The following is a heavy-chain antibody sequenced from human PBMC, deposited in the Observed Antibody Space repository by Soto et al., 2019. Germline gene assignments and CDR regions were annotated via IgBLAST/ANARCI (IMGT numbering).Heavy chain of an antibody. D-gene: IGHD3-16*02. J-gene: IGHJ4*02. V-gene: IGHV1-69*01. CDR2: IIPIFGTA. CDR1: GGTFSSYA. Sequence: QVQLVQSGAEVKKAGSSVKVSCKASGGTFSSYAISWVRQAPGQGLEWMGGIIPIFGTANYAQKFQGRVTITADESTSTAYMELSSLRSEDTAVYYCARDATPYDYVWGSYRYVLDYWGQGTLVTVSS. CDR3: ARDATPYDYVWGSYRYVLDY.